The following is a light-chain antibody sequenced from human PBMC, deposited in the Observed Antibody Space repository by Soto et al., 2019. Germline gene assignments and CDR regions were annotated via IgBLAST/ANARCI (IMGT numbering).Light chain of an antibody. Sequence: QSVLTQPPSASGTPGQRVTISCSGSSSNIGTNSVNWYQQLPGTAPKLLIYSTTQRPSGVPHRFSGSKSGTSASLAISGLQSEDEADYDCAAWDDSLNGGVFGGGTKLTVL. V-gene: IGLV1-44*01. CDR2: STT. J-gene: IGLJ3*02. CDR1: SSNIGTNS. CDR3: AAWDDSLNGGV.